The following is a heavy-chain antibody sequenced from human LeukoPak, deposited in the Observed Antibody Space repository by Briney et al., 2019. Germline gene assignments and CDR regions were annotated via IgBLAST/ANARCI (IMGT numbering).Heavy chain of an antibody. CDR2: INHSGST. CDR3: ARASTTVVTPLDY. V-gene: IGHV4-34*01. J-gene: IGHJ4*02. D-gene: IGHD4-23*01. Sequence: SETLPLTCAVYGGSFSGYYWSWIRQPPGKGLEWIGEINHSGSTNYNPSLKSRVTISVDTSKNQFSLKLSSVTAADTAVYYCARASTTVVTPLDYWGQGTLVTVSS. CDR1: GGSFSGYY.